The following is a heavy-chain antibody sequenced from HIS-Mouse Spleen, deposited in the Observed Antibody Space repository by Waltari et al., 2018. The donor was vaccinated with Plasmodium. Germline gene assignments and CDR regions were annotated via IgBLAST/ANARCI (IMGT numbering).Heavy chain of an antibody. CDR1: VFTVRCHY. D-gene: IGHD6-6*01. J-gene: IGHJ3*02. CDR3: ARGMKSSSSAFDI. Sequence: EVQLVQSGGGLIQPGGSLRLSWSPSVFTVRCHYLSWARQAPGKGLEWVSVIYSGGSTYYADAVKGRFTISRDNSKNTLYLQMNSLRAEDTAVYYCARGMKSSSSAFDIWGQGTMVTVSS. V-gene: IGHV3-53*01. CDR2: IYSGGST.